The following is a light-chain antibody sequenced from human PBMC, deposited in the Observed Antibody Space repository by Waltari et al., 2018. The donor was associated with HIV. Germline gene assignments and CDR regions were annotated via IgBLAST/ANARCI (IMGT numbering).Light chain of an antibody. J-gene: IGKJ4*01. CDR1: ENVGSSY. Sequence: EIVLTQSPGSLSLSPGESATLSCRASENVGSSYLAWYQHRPGQAPRLLIYGTSKRATGIADRFSGGGSGTDFTLTLKRLEPEDFAVYYCHQYATSPRTFGGGTKVEVK. V-gene: IGKV3-20*01. CDR3: HQYATSPRT. CDR2: GTS.